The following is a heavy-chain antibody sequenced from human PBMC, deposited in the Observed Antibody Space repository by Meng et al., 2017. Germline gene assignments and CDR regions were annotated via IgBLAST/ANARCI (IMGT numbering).Heavy chain of an antibody. Sequence: QGQLVHYESELKNPGASVKVSCKASLNTFPRYAMNWVRKAPGQVLEWMGWNNTNTGNPTYAQGFTGLFVFSLVSYVSIAYLKISSLKTEVTSVDNCARDASITMVRSVVIGYWGQGTLVTVSS. CDR2: NNTNTGNP. D-gene: IGHD3-10*01. CDR1: LNTFPRYA. J-gene: IGHJ4*02. CDR3: ARDASITMVRSVVIGY. V-gene: IGHV7-4-1*04.